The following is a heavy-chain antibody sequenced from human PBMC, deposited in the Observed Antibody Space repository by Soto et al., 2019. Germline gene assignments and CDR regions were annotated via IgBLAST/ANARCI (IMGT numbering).Heavy chain of an antibody. CDR1: GYTFTGYY. Sequence: QVQLVQSGAEVKKPGASVKVSCKASGYTFTGYYMHWVRQAPGQGLEWMGWINPNSGGTNYEQKFQGRVTMTRDTSISTAYMELSRLRSDDTAVDYCASWWEQDDNDWFDPWGQGTLVTVSS. J-gene: IGHJ5*02. CDR3: ASWWEQDDNDWFDP. CDR2: INPNSGGT. V-gene: IGHV1-2*02. D-gene: IGHD1-26*01.